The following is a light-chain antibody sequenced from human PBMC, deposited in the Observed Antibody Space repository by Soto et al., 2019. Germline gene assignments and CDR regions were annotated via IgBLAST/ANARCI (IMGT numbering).Light chain of an antibody. CDR1: QSIGSW. V-gene: IGKV1-5*03. CDR2: KAS. CDR3: QQYGSSSPWT. Sequence: DIQMTQSPSTLSASVADRVTITCRASQSIGSWLAWYQQKPGKAPKLLIYKASSLESGVPSRFSGSGSGTEFTLTISSLQPDDFASYYCQQYGSSSPWTFGQGTKVEIK. J-gene: IGKJ1*01.